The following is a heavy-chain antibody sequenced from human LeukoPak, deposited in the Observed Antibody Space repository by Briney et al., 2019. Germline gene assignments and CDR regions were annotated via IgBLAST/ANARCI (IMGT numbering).Heavy chain of an antibody. CDR2: ISSSGSTI. D-gene: IGHD4-17*01. CDR1: GFTFSSYE. J-gene: IGHJ6*04. V-gene: IGHV3-48*03. Sequence: GGSLRLSCAASGFTFSSYEMNWVRQAPGKGLEWVSYISSSGSTIYYADSVKGRFTISRDNAKNSLYLQMNSLRAEDTAVYYCARPKYDYGDYYGMDVWGKGTTVTASS. CDR3: ARPKYDYGDYYGMDV.